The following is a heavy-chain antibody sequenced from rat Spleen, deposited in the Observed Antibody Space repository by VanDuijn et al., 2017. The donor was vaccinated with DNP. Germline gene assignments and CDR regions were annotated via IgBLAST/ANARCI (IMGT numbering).Heavy chain of an antibody. Sequence: EVQLVESGGDLVQPGRSLKLSCVASGFTFNNYWMTWIRQVPGKGLQWVASITGSVGSTYYPDSVKGRFTISRDNAKNTLYLQMNSLRSEDTATYYCATLTTEGIVRIPWFAYWGQGTLVTVSS. D-gene: IGHD1-11*01. CDR3: ATLTTEGIVRIPWFAY. J-gene: IGHJ3*01. V-gene: IGHV5-31*01. CDR1: GFTFNNYW. CDR2: ITGSVGST.